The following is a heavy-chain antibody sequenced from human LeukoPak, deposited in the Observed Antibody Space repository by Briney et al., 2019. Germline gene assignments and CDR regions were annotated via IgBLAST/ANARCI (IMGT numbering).Heavy chain of an antibody. D-gene: IGHD2-2*01. CDR2: INHSGST. V-gene: IGHV4-34*01. CDR1: GGSMSSYY. Sequence: PSETLSLTCTVSGGSMSSYYWSWIRQPPGKGLEWIGEINHSGSTNYNPSLKSRVTISVDTSKNQFSLKLSSVTAADTAVYYCARYCSSTSCYYTFDPWGQGTLVTVSS. CDR3: ARYCSSTSCYYTFDP. J-gene: IGHJ5*02.